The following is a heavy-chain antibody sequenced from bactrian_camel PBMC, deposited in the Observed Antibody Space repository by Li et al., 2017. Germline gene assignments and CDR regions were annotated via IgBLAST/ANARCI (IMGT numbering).Heavy chain of an antibody. CDR1: RYTYKRNC. V-gene: IGHV3S42*01. CDR3: ASDGPTQEALCSYWASKRPREKSAS. Sequence: VQLVESGGGSVQAGGSLTLSCAAGRYTYKRNCMGWFRQRPGKDREGLAVLWIGGATTSYADSVKGRFIITRDKAKDLVYLQMNGLQPEDTGMYYCASDGPTQEALCSYWASKRPREKSASWGQGTQVTVS. D-gene: IGHD1*01. J-gene: IGHJ4*01. CDR2: LWIGGATT.